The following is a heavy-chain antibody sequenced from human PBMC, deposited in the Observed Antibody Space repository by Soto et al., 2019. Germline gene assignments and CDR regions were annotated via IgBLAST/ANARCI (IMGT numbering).Heavy chain of an antibody. CDR3: ARIRTHVDGSGSYKGVVWFDP. J-gene: IGHJ5*02. V-gene: IGHV2-70*11. CDR1: GFSLSTSGMC. D-gene: IGHD3-10*01. Sequence: SGPTLVKPTQTLTLTCTFSGFSLSTSGMCVSWIRQPPGKALEWLARIDWDDDKYYSTSLKTRLTISKDTSKNQVVLTMTNMDPVDTATYYCARIRTHVDGSGSYKGVVWFDPWGQGTLVTVSS. CDR2: IDWDDDK.